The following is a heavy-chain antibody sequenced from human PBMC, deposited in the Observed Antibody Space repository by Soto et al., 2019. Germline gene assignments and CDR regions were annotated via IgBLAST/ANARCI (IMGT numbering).Heavy chain of an antibody. Sequence: GASVKVSCKSSGYTFTSYAMHCVRQAPGQRLEWMGWINAGNGNTKYSQKFQGRVTITRDTSASTAYMELSSLRSEDTAVYYCARAWAMIVVTNSWYFDLWGRGTLVTVSS. CDR1: GYTFTSYA. CDR3: ARAWAMIVVTNSWYFDL. CDR2: INAGNGNT. V-gene: IGHV1-3*01. J-gene: IGHJ2*01. D-gene: IGHD3-22*01.